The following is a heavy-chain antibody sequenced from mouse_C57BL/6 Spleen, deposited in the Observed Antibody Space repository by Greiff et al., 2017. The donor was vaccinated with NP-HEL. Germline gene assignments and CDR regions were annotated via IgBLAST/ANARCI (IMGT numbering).Heavy chain of an antibody. V-gene: IGHV3-6*01. CDR3: ARGGRGDFDY. Sequence: ESGPGLVKPSQSLSLTCSVTGYSITSGYYWNWIRQLPGNKLEWMGYISYDGSNYYNPSLKNRISITRDTSKNQCFLKLNSVTTEDTATYYCARGGRGDFDYWGQGTTLTVSS. J-gene: IGHJ2*01. D-gene: IGHD3-3*01. CDR1: GYSITSGYY. CDR2: ISYDGSN.